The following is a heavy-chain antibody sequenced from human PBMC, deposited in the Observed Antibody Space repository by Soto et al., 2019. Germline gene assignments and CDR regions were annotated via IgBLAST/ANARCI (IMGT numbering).Heavy chain of an antibody. CDR3: AKERSSGWSFDY. Sequence: GGSLRLSCAASGFSFSSYAMNWVRQAPGKGLEWVSGISGSGDSTYYADSVKGRFTVSRDDSKNTLYLQMNSLRAEDTAVFYCAKERSSGWSFDYWGQGTLVTVSS. J-gene: IGHJ4*02. CDR1: GFSFSSYA. CDR2: ISGSGDST. D-gene: IGHD6-19*01. V-gene: IGHV3-23*01.